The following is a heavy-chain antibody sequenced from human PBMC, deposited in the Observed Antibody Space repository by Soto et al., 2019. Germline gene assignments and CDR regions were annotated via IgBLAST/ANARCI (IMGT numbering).Heavy chain of an antibody. V-gene: IGHV3-30-3*01. CDR3: ARGGYGDSHAEYFQH. CDR1: GFTFSNYG. Sequence: QVQLVESGGGVVQPGRSLRLSCAASGFTFSNYGMHWVRQAPGRGLEWGALISYDGSSKDYADSVKGRFPISRDNSKSTLFLQMNSLTVEDTAVYYCARGGYGDSHAEYFQHWGQSTMVTVSS. J-gene: IGHJ1*01. CDR2: ISYDGSSK. D-gene: IGHD4-17*01.